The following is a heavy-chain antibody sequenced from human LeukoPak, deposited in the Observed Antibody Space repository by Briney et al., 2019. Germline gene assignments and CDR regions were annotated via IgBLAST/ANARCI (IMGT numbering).Heavy chain of an antibody. CDR1: GYTFTGYY. J-gene: IGHJ5*02. CDR2: INPNGGGT. CDR3: ARDCTGGGSCYSGFDP. Sequence: ASVKVSCKASGYTFTGYYMHWVRQAPGQGLEWMGWINPNGGGTNYAQKFQGWVTMTRDTSISTAYMELSRLRSDDTAVYYCARDCTGGGSCYSGFDPWGQGTLVTVSS. V-gene: IGHV1-2*04. D-gene: IGHD2-15*01.